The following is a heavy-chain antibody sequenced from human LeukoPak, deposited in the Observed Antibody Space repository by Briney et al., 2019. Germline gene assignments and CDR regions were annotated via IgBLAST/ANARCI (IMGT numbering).Heavy chain of an antibody. D-gene: IGHD3-10*01. J-gene: IGHJ4*02. CDR1: QFTFSNHG. V-gene: IGHV3-33*01. CDR3: ARDRGVSYFDY. CDR2: IWYDGSNK. Sequence: GGSLRLSCAASQFTFSNHGMHWVRQAPGKGLEWVAVIWYDGSNKYYADSVKGRFTISRDNSQNTLYLQMNCLRAEDTAVYYCARDRGVSYFDYWGQGTQVTVSS.